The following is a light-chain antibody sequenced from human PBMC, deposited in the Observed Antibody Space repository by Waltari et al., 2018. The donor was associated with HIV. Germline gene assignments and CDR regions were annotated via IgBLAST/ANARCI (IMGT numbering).Light chain of an antibody. CDR3: SSYSRGALL. V-gene: IGLV2-14*01. J-gene: IGLJ2*01. Sequence: QSVLTQPASVSGSPGQSLTLSCTGTTNDIGSYKYVSWYQQSPDKAPKLIIYEVSNRPSGMSSSFSGSKSGNTASLTISGLQADDEAYYHCSSYSRGALLFGGGTKVTVL. CDR1: TNDIGSYKY. CDR2: EVS.